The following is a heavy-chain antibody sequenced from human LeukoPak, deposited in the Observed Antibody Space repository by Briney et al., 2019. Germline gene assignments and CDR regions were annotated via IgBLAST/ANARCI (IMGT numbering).Heavy chain of an antibody. J-gene: IGHJ3*02. CDR2: IYHSGST. CDR1: GYSISSGYY. V-gene: IGHV4-38-2*02. D-gene: IGHD1-26*01. Sequence: PSETLSLTCTVSGYSISSGYYWGWIRQPPGKGLEWIGSIYHSGSTYYNPSLKSRVTISVDTSKNQFSLKLSSVTAADTAVYYCARGGLRGSYENPRAFDIWGQGTMVTVSS. CDR3: ARGGLRGSYENPRAFDI.